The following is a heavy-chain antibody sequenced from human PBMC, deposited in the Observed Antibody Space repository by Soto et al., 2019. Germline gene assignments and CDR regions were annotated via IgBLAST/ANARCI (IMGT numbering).Heavy chain of an antibody. Sequence: EEALRLPCTASGLTFRRCAMSLFRQAPGKGLEWVSAISGSGGSTYYADSVKGRFTISRDNSKNTLYLQMNSLRAEDTAVYYFSKEPGKPTYFEYWCQAPLVTLSS. CDR1: GLTFRRCA. D-gene: IGHD1-1*01. V-gene: IGHV3-23*01. CDR2: ISGSGGST. J-gene: IGHJ4*02. CDR3: SKEPGKPTYFEY.